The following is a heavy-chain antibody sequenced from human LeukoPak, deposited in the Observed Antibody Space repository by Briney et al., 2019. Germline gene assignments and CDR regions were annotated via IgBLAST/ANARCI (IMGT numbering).Heavy chain of an antibody. D-gene: IGHD6-13*01. V-gene: IGHV1-69*04. J-gene: IGHJ6*02. CDR3: AREGAIAAAPREVYYGVDV. CDR1: GGTFSSYT. CDR2: IIPILGIA. Sequence: SVKVSCKASGGTFSSYTISWVRQAPGQGLEWMGRIIPILGIANYAQKFQGRVTITADKSTSTAYMELSSLRSEDTAVYYCAREGAIAAAPREVYYGVDVWGQGTTVTVSS.